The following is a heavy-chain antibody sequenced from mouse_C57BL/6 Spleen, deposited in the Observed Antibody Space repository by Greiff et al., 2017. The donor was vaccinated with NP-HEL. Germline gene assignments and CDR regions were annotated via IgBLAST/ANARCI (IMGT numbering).Heavy chain of an antibody. D-gene: IGHD1-2*01. V-gene: IGHV1-69*01. CDR3: AREAGTTADY. CDR1: GYTFTSYW. Sequence: QVQLQQPGAELVMPGASVKLSCKASGYTFTSYWMHWVKQRPGQGLEWIGEIDPSDSYTNYNRKFKGKSTLTVDKSSRTAYMQLSSLPSEDSAVYYCAREAGTTADYWGQGTTLTVSS. J-gene: IGHJ2*01. CDR2: IDPSDSYT.